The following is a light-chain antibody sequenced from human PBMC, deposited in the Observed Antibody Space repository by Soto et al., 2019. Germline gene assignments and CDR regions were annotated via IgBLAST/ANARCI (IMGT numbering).Light chain of an antibody. J-gene: IGKJ2*01. CDR1: QSVSSNY. V-gene: IGKV3-20*01. Sequence: EIVLTQSPGTLSLSPGERATLSCRASQSVSSNYLAWYQQRPGQAPRVLIYGASSRATGIPDRFSGSGSGTDFTLTISRLQPEDFAVYFCHHYGNSPPNTCGQGTKVEIK. CDR3: HHYGNSPPNT. CDR2: GAS.